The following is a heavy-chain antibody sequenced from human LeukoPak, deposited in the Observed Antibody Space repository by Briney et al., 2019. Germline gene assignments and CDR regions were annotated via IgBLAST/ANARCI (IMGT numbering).Heavy chain of an antibody. D-gene: IGHD5-12*01. CDR2: IKQDGSEK. CDR1: GFTFSSYW. V-gene: IGHV3-7*01. Sequence: GGSLRLSCAASGFTFSSYWMSWVRQAPGKGLEWVANIKQDGSEKYYVDSVKGRFTISRDNAKNSLYLQMNSLRAEDTAVYHCARDLPVDIVATDAFDIWGQGTMVTVSS. CDR3: ARDLPVDIVATDAFDI. J-gene: IGHJ3*02.